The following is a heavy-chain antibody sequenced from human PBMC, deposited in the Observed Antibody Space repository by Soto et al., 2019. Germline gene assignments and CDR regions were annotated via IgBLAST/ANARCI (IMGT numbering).Heavy chain of an antibody. CDR1: GGTFSSYA. V-gene: IGHV1-69*13. J-gene: IGHJ6*02. CDR3: ARGIKRYYYYGMDV. CDR2: IIPIFGTA. Sequence: SVKVSCKACGGTFSSYAISWVRQAPGQGLEWMGGIIPIFGTANYAQKFQGRVTITADESTSTAYMELSSLRSEDTAVYYCARGIKRYYYYGMDVWGQGTTVTVSS. D-gene: IGHD3-10*01.